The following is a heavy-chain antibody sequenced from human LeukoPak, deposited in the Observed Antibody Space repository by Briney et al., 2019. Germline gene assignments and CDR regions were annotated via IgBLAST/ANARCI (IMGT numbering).Heavy chain of an antibody. CDR2: IYTTGST. D-gene: IGHD2-15*01. CDR1: GGSISSYY. CDR3: ARDARIASSNYFDY. V-gene: IGHV4-4*07. Sequence: PSETLSLTCTVSGGSISSYYWSWIRQPAGKGLEWIGRIYTTGSTSYNPSLKSRVTMSLDTSKNQFSLRLSFVTAADTAVYYCARDARIASSNYFDYWGQGTMVTVSS. J-gene: IGHJ4*03.